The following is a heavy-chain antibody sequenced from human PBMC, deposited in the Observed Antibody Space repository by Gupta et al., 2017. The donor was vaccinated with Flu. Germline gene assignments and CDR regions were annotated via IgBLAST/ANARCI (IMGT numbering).Heavy chain of an antibody. V-gene: IGHV1-69*06. Sequence: APGQGLEWMGGIIPIFGTANYAQKFQGRVTITADKSTSTAYMELSSLRSEDTAVYYCAREDPGTYYYYGMDVWGQGTTVTVSS. CDR3: AREDPGTYYYYGMDV. J-gene: IGHJ6*02. D-gene: IGHD3-10*01. CDR2: IIPIFGTA.